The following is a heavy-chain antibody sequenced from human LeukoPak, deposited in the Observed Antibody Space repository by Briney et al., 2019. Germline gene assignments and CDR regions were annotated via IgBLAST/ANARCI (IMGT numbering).Heavy chain of an antibody. Sequence: SETLSLTCTVSGGSISSYYWSWIRQPPGKGLEWIAYIYYSGSTNYNPSLKSRVTISVDTSKNQFSLKLSSVTAADTAVYYCASYHYSNDAFDIWGQGTVVTVSS. V-gene: IGHV4-59*01. CDR3: ASYHYSNDAFDI. CDR2: IYYSGST. CDR1: GGSISSYY. D-gene: IGHD2-15*01. J-gene: IGHJ3*02.